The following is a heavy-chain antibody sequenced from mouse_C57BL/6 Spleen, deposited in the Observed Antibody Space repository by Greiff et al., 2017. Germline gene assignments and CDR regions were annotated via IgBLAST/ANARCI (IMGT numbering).Heavy chain of an antibody. V-gene: IGHV1-5*01. CDR2: IYPGNSDT. CDR3: ARANWDHYFDY. Sequence: VQLQQSGTVLARPGASVKMSCKTSGYTFTSYWMHWVKQRPGQGLEWIGAIYPGNSDTSYNQKFKGKAKLTAVTSASTAYMELSSLTNEDSAVYYCARANWDHYFDYWGQGTTLTVSS. D-gene: IGHD4-1*01. CDR1: GYTFTSYW. J-gene: IGHJ2*01.